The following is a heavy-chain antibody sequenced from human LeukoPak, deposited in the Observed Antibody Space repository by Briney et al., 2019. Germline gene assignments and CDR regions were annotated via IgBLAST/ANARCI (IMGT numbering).Heavy chain of an antibody. CDR1: GGSISSGTYY. V-gene: IGHV4-39*07. CDR3: ARGGYGDYVAD. D-gene: IGHD4-17*01. Sequence: SETLSLACIVSGGSISSGTYYWGWIRQPPGKGLEWIGSIYYSGSTYYNPSLKSRVTISVDASKKQFSLKLSSVTAADTAVYYCARGGYGDYVADWGQGTLVTVSS. J-gene: IGHJ4*02. CDR2: IYYSGST.